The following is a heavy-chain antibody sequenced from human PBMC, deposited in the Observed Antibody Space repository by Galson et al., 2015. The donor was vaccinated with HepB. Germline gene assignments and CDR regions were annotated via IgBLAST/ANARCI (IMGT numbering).Heavy chain of an antibody. CDR3: ARGYNSAWYNADY. CDR1: GCTFTAYY. D-gene: IGHD6-19*01. V-gene: IGHV1-2*04. CDR2: INPNSGGV. Sequence: SVKVSCKASGCTFTAYYIHWVRQAPGQGLEWVGWINPNSGGVNYAQKFQGWVTMARDTSVSTVYMEVTRLKSDDTAVYYCARGYNSAWYNADYWGLGTLVTVSS. J-gene: IGHJ4*02.